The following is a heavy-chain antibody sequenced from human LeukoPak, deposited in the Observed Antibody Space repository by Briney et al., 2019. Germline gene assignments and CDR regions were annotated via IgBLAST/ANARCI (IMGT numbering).Heavy chain of an antibody. V-gene: IGHV1-18*01. CDR2: ISAYNGNT. D-gene: IGHD3-22*01. Sequence: ASVKVSCMASGYTFTSYGISWVRQAPGQGLEWMGWISAYNGNTNYAQKLQGRVTMTTDTSTSTAYMELRSLRSDDTAVYYCARSLYYYDSSGYSKKNNWFDPWGQGTLVTVSS. CDR1: GYTFTSYG. J-gene: IGHJ5*02. CDR3: ARSLYYYDSSGYSKKNNWFDP.